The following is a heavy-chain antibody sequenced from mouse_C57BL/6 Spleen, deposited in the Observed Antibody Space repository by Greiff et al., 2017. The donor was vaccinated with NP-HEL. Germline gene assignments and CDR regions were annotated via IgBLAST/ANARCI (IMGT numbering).Heavy chain of an antibody. CDR3: ARDTYYDYDGGAWFAY. V-gene: IGHV5-4*01. CDR2: ISDGGSYT. J-gene: IGHJ3*01. Sequence: DVHLVESGGGLVKPGGSLKLSCAASGFTFSSYAMSWVRQTPEKRLEWVATISDGGSYTYYPDNVKGRFTISRDNAKNNLYLQMSHLKSEDTAMYYCARDTYYDYDGGAWFAYWGQGTLVTVSA. CDR1: GFTFSSYA. D-gene: IGHD2-4*01.